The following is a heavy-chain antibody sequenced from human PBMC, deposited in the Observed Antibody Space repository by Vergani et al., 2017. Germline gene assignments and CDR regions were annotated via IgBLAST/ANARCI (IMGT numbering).Heavy chain of an antibody. V-gene: IGHV4-30-4*08. J-gene: IGHJ4*02. Sequence: QVQLQESGPGLVKPSETLSLTCTVSGGSISSHYWSWIRQPPGKGLEWIGYIYYSGSTYYNPSLKSRVTISVDTSKNQFSLKLSSVTAADTAVYYCARDLGGTTNYWGQGTLVTVSS. CDR2: IYYSGST. CDR1: GGSISSHY. D-gene: IGHD1-1*01. CDR3: ARDLGGTTNY.